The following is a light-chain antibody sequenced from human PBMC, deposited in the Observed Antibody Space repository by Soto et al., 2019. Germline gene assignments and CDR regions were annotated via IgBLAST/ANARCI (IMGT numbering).Light chain of an antibody. CDR2: KAS. CDR3: QHYNSYSEA. V-gene: IGKV1-5*03. J-gene: IGKJ1*01. Sequence: DIQMTQSPSSLSASVGDGVPINCRSSQSISSYLNWYQQKPGKAPKVMIYKASTLKSGVPSRFSGSGSGTEFTLTISSLQPDDVATYYCQHYNSYSEALGQGTKVDIK. CDR1: QSISSY.